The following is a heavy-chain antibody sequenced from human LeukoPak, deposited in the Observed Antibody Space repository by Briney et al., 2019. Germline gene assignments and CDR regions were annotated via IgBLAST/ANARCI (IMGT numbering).Heavy chain of an antibody. CDR2: ITWNSGSI. D-gene: IGHD6-13*01. Sequence: GGSLRLSCAASGFAFGDYAMHWVRQLPGKGLEWVSGITWNSGSIGYADSVKGRFAISRDNAKNSLYLQMNSLRAEDMALYYCAKDRSRGYDAFDIWGQGTMVTVSS. CDR1: GFAFGDYA. V-gene: IGHV3-9*03. J-gene: IGHJ3*02. CDR3: AKDRSRGYDAFDI.